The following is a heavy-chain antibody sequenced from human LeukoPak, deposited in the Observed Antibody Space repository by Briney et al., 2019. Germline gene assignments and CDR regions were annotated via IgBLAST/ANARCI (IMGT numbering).Heavy chain of an antibody. CDR1: GGSISSYY. CDR3: ARHGYYYYYMDV. Sequence: SETLSLTCTGSGGSISSYYWSWIRQPPGKGLEWIGYIYYSGSTNYNPSLKSRVTISVDTSKNQFSLKLSSVTAADTAVYYCARHGYYYYYMDVWGKGTTVTVSS. V-gene: IGHV4-59*08. CDR2: IYYSGST. J-gene: IGHJ6*03.